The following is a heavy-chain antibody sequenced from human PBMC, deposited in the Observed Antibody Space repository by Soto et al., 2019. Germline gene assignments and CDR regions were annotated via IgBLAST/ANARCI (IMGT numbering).Heavy chain of an antibody. Sequence: QITLKESGPTLVEPTQTLTLTCTFSGFSLSTNGVGVGWIRQPPGEALEWLALIYWDDDKRYSPSLKSRVTITKDTSKDQVVLTMTNVDPVDTATYYCADRRFGLRSPWDLGVFDYWGQGTLVTVSS. CDR3: ADRRFGLRSPWDLGVFDY. CDR1: GFSLSTNGVG. CDR2: IYWDDDK. J-gene: IGHJ4*02. V-gene: IGHV2-5*02. D-gene: IGHD3-16*01.